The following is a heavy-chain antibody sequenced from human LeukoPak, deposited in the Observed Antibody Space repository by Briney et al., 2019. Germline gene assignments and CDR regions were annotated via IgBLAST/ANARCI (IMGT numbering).Heavy chain of an antibody. D-gene: IGHD3-22*01. CDR2: FTSKTDGGTT. CDR3: TTAQFFNSSGSLAY. CDR1: GSGLTFSTAW. J-gene: IGHJ4*02. V-gene: IGHV3-15*01. Sequence: GGSLRLSCAASGSGLTFSTAWMSWVRQGPGKGLEWVGRFTSKTDGGTTDYAAPVRGRFTISRDDSKDTLYLQTNSLKTEDTAVYYCTTAQFFNSSGSLAYWGQGTLVTVSS.